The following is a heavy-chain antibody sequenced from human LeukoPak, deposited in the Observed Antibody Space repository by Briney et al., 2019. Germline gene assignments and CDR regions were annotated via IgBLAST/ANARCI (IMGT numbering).Heavy chain of an antibody. Sequence: ASVKVSCKASGYTFTSYGISWVRQAPGQGLEWMGWISAYNGNTNYAQKLQGRVTMTTDTSTSTAYMELRSLRSDDTAAYYCARHSTDYDILTYHFDYWGQGTLVTVSS. CDR1: GYTFTSYG. CDR2: ISAYNGNT. D-gene: IGHD3-9*01. V-gene: IGHV1-18*04. CDR3: ARHSTDYDILTYHFDY. J-gene: IGHJ4*02.